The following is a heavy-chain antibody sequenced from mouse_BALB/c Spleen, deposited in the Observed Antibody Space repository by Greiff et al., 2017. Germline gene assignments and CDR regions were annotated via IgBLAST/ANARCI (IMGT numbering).Heavy chain of an antibody. J-gene: IGHJ4*01. Sequence: VKLLESGAELVKPGASVKLSCKASGYTFTSYYMYWVKQRPGQGLEWIGEINPSNGGTNFNEKFKSKATLTVDKSSSTAYMQLSSLTSEDSAVYYCTREVYGSSPYAMDYWGQGTSVTVSS. CDR2: INPSNGGT. CDR3: TREVYGSSPYAMDY. D-gene: IGHD1-1*01. CDR1: GYTFTSYY. V-gene: IGHV1S81*02.